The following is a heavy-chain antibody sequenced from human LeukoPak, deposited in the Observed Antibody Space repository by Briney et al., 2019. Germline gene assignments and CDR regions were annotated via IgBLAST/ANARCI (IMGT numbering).Heavy chain of an antibody. CDR1: GFTFDDYA. Sequence: GGSLRLSCAASGFTFDDYAMHWVRRAPGKGLEWVSGISWNSGSIGYADSVKGRFTISRDNAKNSLYLQMNSLRAEDTALYYCAKDMTYYYDSSGPRHGMDVWGQGTTVTVSS. CDR2: ISWNSGSI. D-gene: IGHD3-22*01. V-gene: IGHV3-9*01. CDR3: AKDMTYYYDSSGPRHGMDV. J-gene: IGHJ6*02.